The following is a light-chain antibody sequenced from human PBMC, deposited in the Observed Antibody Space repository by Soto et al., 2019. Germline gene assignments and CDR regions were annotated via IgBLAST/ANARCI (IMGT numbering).Light chain of an antibody. Sequence: QSALTQPAAVSGSPGESITISCTGTTSDIGTYNYVSWFQQYSGKAPKLLIYEVNNRPSGVSNRFSGSKSGNSASLTISGLQAEDEADYYCNSMTISSTSRYVFGTGNKVTVL. J-gene: IGLJ1*01. V-gene: IGLV2-14*01. CDR1: TSDIGTYNY. CDR2: EVN. CDR3: NSMTISSTSRYV.